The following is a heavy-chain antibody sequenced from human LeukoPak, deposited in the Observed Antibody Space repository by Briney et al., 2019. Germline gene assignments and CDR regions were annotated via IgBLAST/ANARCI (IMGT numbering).Heavy chain of an antibody. CDR3: AKYVDVNGWYTLYFDY. D-gene: IGHD6-19*01. CDR1: GFTFSNYG. J-gene: IGHJ4*02. Sequence: PGGSLRLSCAASGFTFSNYGMHWVRQAPGKGLEWVAFIRYDGSSKFYADSVKGRFTISRDNSKNTLYLQMNSLRPEDTAVYYCAKYVDVNGWYTLYFDYWGQGTLVTVSS. V-gene: IGHV3-30*02. CDR2: IRYDGSSK.